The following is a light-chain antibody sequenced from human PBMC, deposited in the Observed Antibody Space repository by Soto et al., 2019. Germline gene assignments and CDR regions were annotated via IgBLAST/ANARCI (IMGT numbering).Light chain of an antibody. Sequence: IVLTQSPATLSLSPGARATLSCRAGQSVSSYLAWYQQKPGQAPRLLIYDASNRATGIPARFSGSGSGTDFTLPISSLEPEDFAVYYCTQRNNWHWTSGQGTKVEIK. V-gene: IGKV3-11*01. CDR3: TQRNNWHWT. CDR1: QSVSSY. CDR2: DAS. J-gene: IGKJ1*01.